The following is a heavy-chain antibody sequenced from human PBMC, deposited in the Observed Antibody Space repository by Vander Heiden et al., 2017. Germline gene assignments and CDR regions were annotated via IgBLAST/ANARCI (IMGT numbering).Heavy chain of an antibody. CDR3: VRLFGGPRSRVCDD. Sequence: HLQESGPGQVKPSETLSLTCTVSGGSIRTGLYNWGWIRQPPGKGLEWVGSLLHGGDTSSTYYSPSLASRVSISVDTSKNQFSLRLSSVTAADTAVYYCVRLFGGPRSRVCDDWGQGALVTVSA. V-gene: IGHV4-39*01. D-gene: IGHD3-16*01. CDR2: LLHGGDTSST. CDR1: GGSIRTGLYN. J-gene: IGHJ4*02.